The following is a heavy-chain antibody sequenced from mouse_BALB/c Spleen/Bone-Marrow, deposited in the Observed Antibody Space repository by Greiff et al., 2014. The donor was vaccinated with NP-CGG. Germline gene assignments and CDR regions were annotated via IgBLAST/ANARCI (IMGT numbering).Heavy chain of an antibody. Sequence: EVMLVESGAELVKPGASVKLSCTASGFNIKDTYMHRVKQRPEQGLEWIGRIDPANGNTKYDPKFQGKATITADTSSNTAYRQLSSLTSEDTAVYYCAIYYYGSSGFAYWGQGTLVTVSA. CDR3: AIYYYGSSGFAY. CDR2: IDPANGNT. D-gene: IGHD1-1*01. V-gene: IGHV14-3*02. J-gene: IGHJ3*01. CDR1: GFNIKDTY.